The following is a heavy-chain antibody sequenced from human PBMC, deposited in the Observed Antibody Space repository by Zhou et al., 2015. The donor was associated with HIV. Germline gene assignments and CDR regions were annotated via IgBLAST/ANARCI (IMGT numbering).Heavy chain of an antibody. CDR1: GFTFSVYW. J-gene: IGHJ4*02. CDR3: ARGLIGASVGHDY. CDR2: IDNDASRT. V-gene: IGHV3-74*01. D-gene: IGHD7-27*01. Sequence: EVQLVESGGASVQPGGSLRLSCAGSGFTFSVYWMHWVRQVPGKGLVWVSRIDNDASRTNYADSVKGRFTISRDNAKSTLYLQMNSLRGEDTAIYYCARGLIGASVGHDYWGQGTLVTVSS.